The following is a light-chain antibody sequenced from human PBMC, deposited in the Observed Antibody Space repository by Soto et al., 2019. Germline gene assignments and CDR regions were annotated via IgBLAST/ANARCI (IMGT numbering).Light chain of an antibody. CDR1: SSNIGTSS. CDR2: TTN. Sequence: QSVLTQPHSASGTPGQRVTISCSGSSSNIGTSSVDWFQQLPGTAPKLLISTTNQRPSGVPERFSGSKSGTSASLAISGLQSVDEADYYCAAWDDSLNGHVFGTGTKVTVL. CDR3: AAWDDSLNGHV. J-gene: IGLJ1*01. V-gene: IGLV1-44*01.